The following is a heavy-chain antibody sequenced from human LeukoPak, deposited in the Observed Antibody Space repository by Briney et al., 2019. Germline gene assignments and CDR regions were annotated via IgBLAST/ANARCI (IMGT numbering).Heavy chain of an antibody. J-gene: IGHJ4*02. Sequence: SSETLSLTCAVYGGSFSGYYWSWIRQPPGKGLEWIGEINHSGSTNYNPSLKSRVTISVDTSKNQFSLKLSSVTAADTAVYYCAREVRDYVWGSYRSSFDYWGQGTLVTVSS. CDR2: INHSGST. CDR3: AREVRDYVWGSYRSSFDY. D-gene: IGHD3-16*02. CDR1: GGSFSGYY. V-gene: IGHV4-34*01.